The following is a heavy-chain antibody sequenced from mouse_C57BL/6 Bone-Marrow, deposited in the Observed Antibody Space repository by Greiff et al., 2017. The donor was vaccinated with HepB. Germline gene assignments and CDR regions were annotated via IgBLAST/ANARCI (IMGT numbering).Heavy chain of an antibody. D-gene: IGHD1-1*01. CDR1: GYTFTDYE. Sequence: QVQLQQSGAELVRPGASVTLSCKASGYTFTDYEMHWVKQTPVHGLEWIGAIDPETGGTAYNQKFKGKAILTADTSSSTAYMELRSLTSEDSAVYYSTRSATVVEDYALDYWGQGTSVTVSS. V-gene: IGHV1-15*01. CDR3: TRSATVVEDYALDY. J-gene: IGHJ4*01. CDR2: IDPETGGT.